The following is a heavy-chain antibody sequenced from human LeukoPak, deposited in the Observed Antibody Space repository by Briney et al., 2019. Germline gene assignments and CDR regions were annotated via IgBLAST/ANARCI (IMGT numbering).Heavy chain of an antibody. D-gene: IGHD2-15*01. V-gene: IGHV3-21*05. CDR2: INSSSSYI. J-gene: IGHJ4*02. CDR3: ARACSGVSCRSCDY. Sequence: GGSLRLSRAASGYTFRSYSMNWVPDAPGKGRECGSYINSSSSYIYYTDSAKGRFTTSRDNTQNTLYLQKKSLRAEDTPVYFCARACSGVSCRSCDYWGQGTLVTVPS. CDR1: GYTFRSYS.